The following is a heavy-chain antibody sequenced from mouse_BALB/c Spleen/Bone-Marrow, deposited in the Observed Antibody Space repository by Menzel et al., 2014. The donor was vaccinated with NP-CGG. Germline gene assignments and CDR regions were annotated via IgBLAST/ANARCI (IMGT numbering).Heavy chain of an antibody. CDR2: INPYSGDT. Sequence: EVKLVESGPGLVKPGASVKISCKASGYSFTDYFMNWVKQSHGKSLEWIGRINPYSGDTFYNQKFKAKATLTVDKSSSTAHMELLSLTSEDSAVYYCGRWANWGQGTSLTVSS. CDR3: GRWAN. CDR1: GYSFTDYF. J-gene: IGHJ2*02. V-gene: IGHV1-37*01.